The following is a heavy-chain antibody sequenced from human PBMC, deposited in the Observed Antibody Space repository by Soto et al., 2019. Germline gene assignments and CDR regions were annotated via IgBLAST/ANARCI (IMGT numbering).Heavy chain of an antibody. CDR3: ARVPLPQGGGLDY. D-gene: IGHD6-25*01. J-gene: IGHJ4*02. V-gene: IGHV4-30-2*01. Sequence: QLQLQESGSGLVKPSQTLSLTCAVSGGLVISGGYSWSWIRQPPGKGLEWIGYIYHSGGSYYHPSLKGRVTISLDRSKNQFSLKLNSVTAADTAVYYCARVPLPQGGGLDYWGQGTLVTVSS. CDR1: GGLVISGGYS. CDR2: IYHSGGS.